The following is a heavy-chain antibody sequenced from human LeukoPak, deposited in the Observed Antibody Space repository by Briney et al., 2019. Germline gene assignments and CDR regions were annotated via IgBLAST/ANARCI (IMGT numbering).Heavy chain of an antibody. J-gene: IGHJ4*02. CDR3: ARVAFGGVIVDYFDY. CDR2: INHSGST. CDR1: GGSFSGYY. D-gene: IGHD3-16*02. Sequence: PSETLSLTCAVYGGSFSGYYWSWIRQPPGKGLEWIGEINHSGSTNYNPSLKSRVTISVDTSKNQFSLKLSSVTAADTAVYYCARVAFGGVIVDYFDYWGQGTLVTVSS. V-gene: IGHV4-34*01.